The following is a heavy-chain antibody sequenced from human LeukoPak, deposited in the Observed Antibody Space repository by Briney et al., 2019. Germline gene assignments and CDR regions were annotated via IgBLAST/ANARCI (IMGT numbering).Heavy chain of an antibody. J-gene: IGHJ5*02. CDR1: GFTFGSLG. V-gene: IGHV3-30*02. D-gene: IGHD3-3*02. CDR3: VTDLHGINWYVH. CDR2: VENDGTTK. Sequence: LSGGSPRLSCLASGFTFGSLGMHWVRQAPGKGLEWVAFVENDGTTKYYADSVKGRFSISRDNSKNTLFLQMNSLRPDDTSMYYCVTDLHGINWYVHWGQGTLVTVSS.